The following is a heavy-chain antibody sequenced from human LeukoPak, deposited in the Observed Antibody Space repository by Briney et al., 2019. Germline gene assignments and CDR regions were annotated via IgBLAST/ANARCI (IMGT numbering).Heavy chain of an antibody. CDR2: IYYSGST. Sequence: SSETLSLTCTVSGGSISSYYWSWIRQPPGKGLEWIGYIYYSGSTNYNPSLKSRVTISVDTSKNQFSLKLSSVTAADTAVYYCARGVGSGSYYGIDYWGQGTLVTVSS. V-gene: IGHV4-59*12. J-gene: IGHJ4*02. CDR3: ARGVGSGSYYGIDY. CDR1: GGSISSYY. D-gene: IGHD3-10*01.